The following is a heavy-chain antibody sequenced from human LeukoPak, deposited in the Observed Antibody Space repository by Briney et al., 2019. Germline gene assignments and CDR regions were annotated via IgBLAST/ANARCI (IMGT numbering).Heavy chain of an antibody. J-gene: IGHJ4*02. Sequence: PSETLSLTRTVSGGSISDSSYYWAWTRQPPGKVLEWIGNIYYSGSTYYNPSLKSRVTISVDTSKNQFSLKLSSVTAADTAVYYCAREANYYGSGSYFEGTFDYWGQGSLVTVSS. V-gene: IGHV4-39*07. CDR2: IYYSGST. CDR1: GGSISDSSYY. CDR3: AREANYYGSGSYFEGTFDY. D-gene: IGHD3-10*01.